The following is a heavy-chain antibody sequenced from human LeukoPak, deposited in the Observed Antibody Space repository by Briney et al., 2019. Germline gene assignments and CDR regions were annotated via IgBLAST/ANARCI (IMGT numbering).Heavy chain of an antibody. CDR2: ISWNSGSI. CDR3: AKGSSSSSWYNWFDP. Sequence: PGGSLRLSCAASGFTFDDYAMHWVRQAPGKGLEWVSGISWNSGSIGYADSVKGRFTISRDNAKNSLYLQMNSLRAEDIALYYCAKGSSSSSWYNWFDPWGQGTLVTVSS. D-gene: IGHD6-13*01. V-gene: IGHV3-9*03. CDR1: GFTFDDYA. J-gene: IGHJ5*02.